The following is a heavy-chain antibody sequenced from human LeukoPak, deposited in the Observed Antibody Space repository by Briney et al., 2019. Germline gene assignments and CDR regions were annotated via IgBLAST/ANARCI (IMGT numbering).Heavy chain of an antibody. V-gene: IGHV4-59*01. J-gene: IGHJ4*02. CDR1: GGSINKYY. Sequence: SETLSLTCTVSGGSINKYYWSWIRQSPGKGLEWLGYVHDSAGTIYNPSLKSRVTISVGTSKTRFSLKVTSVTTADTAVYYCAKYYYDSSGSPLYYFDYWGQGTLVTVSS. CDR2: VHDSAGT. D-gene: IGHD3-22*01. CDR3: AKYYYDSSGSPLYYFDY.